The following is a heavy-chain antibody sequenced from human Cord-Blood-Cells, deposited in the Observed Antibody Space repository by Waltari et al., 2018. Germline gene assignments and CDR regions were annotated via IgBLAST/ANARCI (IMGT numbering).Heavy chain of an antibody. CDR2: IYYSGST. Sequence: QLQLQESGPGLVKPSETLSLTCTVSGGSISSSSYYWGWIRQPPGKGLEWIGSIYYSGSTYYNPSLKSRVTISVDTSKNQFSLKLSSVTAAVTAVYYCARPAGVNDAFDIWGQGTMVTVSS. CDR3: ARPAGVNDAFDI. J-gene: IGHJ3*02. V-gene: IGHV4-39*07. CDR1: GGSISSSSYY. D-gene: IGHD2-2*01.